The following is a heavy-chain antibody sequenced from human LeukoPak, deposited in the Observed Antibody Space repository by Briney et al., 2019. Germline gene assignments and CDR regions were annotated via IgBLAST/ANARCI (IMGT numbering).Heavy chain of an antibody. CDR2: ISYDGSNK. J-gene: IGHJ4*02. Sequence: GRSLRLSCAASGFTFSSSAMHWVRQAPDKGLEWVAVISYDGSNKYYADSVKGRFTISRDNSKNTLYLQMNSLRADDTAVYYCARDRDSSGWYEGFDYWGQGTLVTVSS. CDR1: GFTFSSSA. V-gene: IGHV3-30-3*01. D-gene: IGHD6-19*01. CDR3: ARDRDSSGWYEGFDY.